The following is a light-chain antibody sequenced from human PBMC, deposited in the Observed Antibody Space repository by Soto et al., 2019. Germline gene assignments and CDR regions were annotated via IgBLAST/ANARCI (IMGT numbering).Light chain of an antibody. Sequence: DIVMTLYNATLSVSPGERATLSCRASQSVSSYLAWYQHKPGQAPRLLIYDASNRATGIPARFSGSGSGTDFTLTISILEPEDFTVYYCQERSYLLHSFGQGTRLEI. V-gene: IGKV3-11*01. CDR1: QSVSSY. CDR3: QERSYLLHS. J-gene: IGKJ5*01. CDR2: DAS.